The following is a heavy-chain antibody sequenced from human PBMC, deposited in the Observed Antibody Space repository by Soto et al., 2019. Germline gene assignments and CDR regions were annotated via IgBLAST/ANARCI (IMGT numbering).Heavy chain of an antibody. J-gene: IGHJ4*02. CDR2: IYYSGST. Sequence: SETLSLTCTVSGGSISSGGYYWSWIRQHPGKGLEWIGYIYYSGSTYYNPSLKSRVTISVDTSKNQFSLKLSSVTAADTAVYYCARDGSSGYPARYFDYWGQGTLVTVSS. D-gene: IGHD3-22*01. CDR3: ARDGSSGYPARYFDY. CDR1: GGSISSGGYY. V-gene: IGHV4-31*03.